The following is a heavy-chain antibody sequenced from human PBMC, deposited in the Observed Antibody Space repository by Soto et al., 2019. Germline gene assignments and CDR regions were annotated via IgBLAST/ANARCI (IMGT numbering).Heavy chain of an antibody. Sequence: EVQLVESGGGVVQPGGSLRLSCAGSGFTFTSFSMNWVRQAPGKGLEWGSYIGSTRNTTYYADSVKGRFTISRDNAKNSLYLQMNSLRAEDTAFYYCLRDLRWPDYWGQGTLVTVSS. J-gene: IGHJ4*02. V-gene: IGHV3-48*01. CDR3: LRDLRWPDY. CDR1: GFTFTSFS. D-gene: IGHD4-17*01. CDR2: IGSTRNTT.